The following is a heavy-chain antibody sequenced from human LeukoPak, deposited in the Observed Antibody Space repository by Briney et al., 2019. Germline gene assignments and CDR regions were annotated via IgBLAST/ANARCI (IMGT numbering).Heavy chain of an antibody. CDR2: ISYDGSNN. CDR1: GFIFSSCA. CDR3: ARDRIAVAGDAFDM. V-gene: IGHV3-30*04. D-gene: IGHD6-19*01. J-gene: IGHJ3*02. Sequence: GSPLTLSCGASGFIFSSCAVHGLRKAPDRGVEGGAVISYDGSNNYYADTVKGRFTISRDNSKNTLYLQMNSLRAEDTAVYYCARDRIAVAGDAFDMWGEGTMVTVS.